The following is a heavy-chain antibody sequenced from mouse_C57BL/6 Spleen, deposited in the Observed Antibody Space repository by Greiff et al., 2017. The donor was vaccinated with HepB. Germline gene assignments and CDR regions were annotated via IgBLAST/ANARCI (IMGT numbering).Heavy chain of an antibody. V-gene: IGHV1-82*01. D-gene: IGHD2-14*01. CDR1: GYAFSSSW. CDR2: IYPGDGDT. CDR3: ARVTTMGTTENAMDY. Sequence: VQLQQSGPELVKPGASVKISCQASGYAFSSSWMNWVKQRPGKGLEWIGRIYPGDGDTNYNGKFKGKATLTADKSSSTAYMQHSSLTSEDSAVYSCARVTTMGTTENAMDYWGQGTSVTVSS. J-gene: IGHJ4*01.